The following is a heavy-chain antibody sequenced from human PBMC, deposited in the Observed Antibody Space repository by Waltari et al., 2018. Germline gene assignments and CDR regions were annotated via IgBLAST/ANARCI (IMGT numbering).Heavy chain of an antibody. D-gene: IGHD7-27*01. J-gene: IGHJ6*02. CDR2: ISWDGGST. CDR1: GFTFDDYT. V-gene: IGHV3-43*01. CDR3: AKTAGARYYYYGMDV. Sequence: EVQLVESGGVVVQPGGSLRLSCAASGFTFDDYTMHWVRHAPGKGLEWVSLISWDGGSTYYADSVKGRFTISRDNSKNSLYLQMNSLRTKDTALYYCAKTAGARYYYYGMDVWGQGTTVTVSS.